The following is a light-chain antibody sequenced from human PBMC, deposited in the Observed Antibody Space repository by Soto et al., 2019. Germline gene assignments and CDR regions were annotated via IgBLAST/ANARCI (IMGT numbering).Light chain of an antibody. CDR1: RSISSY. J-gene: IGKJ1*01. CDR3: QQRYSTPWT. Sequence: DIQMTQSPSSLSASVGDRVTITCRASRSISSYLNWYQQKPGKAPKLLIYAASSLQSGVPSRFTGSGSGTDFTLTISSLQHEDFATYYCQQRYSTPWTFGQGTKVDSK. CDR2: AAS. V-gene: IGKV1-39*01.